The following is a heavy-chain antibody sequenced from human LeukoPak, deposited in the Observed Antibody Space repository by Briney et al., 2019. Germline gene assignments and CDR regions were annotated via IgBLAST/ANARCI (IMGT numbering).Heavy chain of an antibody. CDR2: IYTSGST. D-gene: IGHD6-6*01. V-gene: IGHV4-4*09. J-gene: IGHJ4*02. Sequence: SETLSLTCTVSGGSISSYYWSWIRQPPGKGLEWIGYIYTSGSTNYNPSLKSRVTISVDTSKNQFSLKLSSVTAADTAVYYCARHVPTEYSSSRSPFDYWGQGTLVTVSS. CDR3: ARHVPTEYSSSRSPFDY. CDR1: GGSISSYY.